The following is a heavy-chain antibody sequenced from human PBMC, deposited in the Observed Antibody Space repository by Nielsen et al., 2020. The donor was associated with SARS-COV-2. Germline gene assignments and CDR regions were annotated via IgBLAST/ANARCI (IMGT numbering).Heavy chain of an antibody. CDR3: AKESGSYVDAFDI. CDR1: GFTFSSYS. D-gene: IGHD1-26*01. Sequence: GESLKISCAASGFTFSSYSMNWVRQAPGKGLEWVSSISSSSSYIYYADSVKGRFTISRDNSKNTLYLQMNSLRAEDTAVYYCAKESGSYVDAFDIWGQGTMVTVSS. J-gene: IGHJ3*02. V-gene: IGHV3-21*04. CDR2: ISSSSSYI.